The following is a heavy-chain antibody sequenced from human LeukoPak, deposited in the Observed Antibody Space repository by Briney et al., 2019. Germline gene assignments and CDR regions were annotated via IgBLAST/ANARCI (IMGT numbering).Heavy chain of an antibody. CDR2: IYYSGST. Sequence: SETLSLTCTVSGGSISSSSYYWGWIRQPPGKGLEWIGSIYYSGSTYYNPSLKSPVTISVDTAKNQFSLKLSSVTDADTAVSYCARAAPRGGADYYYMDVWGKGTTVTVSS. J-gene: IGHJ6*03. CDR1: GGSISSSSYY. V-gene: IGHV4-39*07. D-gene: IGHD1-26*01. CDR3: ARAAPRGGADYYYMDV.